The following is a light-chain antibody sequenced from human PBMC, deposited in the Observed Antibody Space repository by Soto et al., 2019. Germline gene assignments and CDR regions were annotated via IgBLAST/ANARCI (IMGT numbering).Light chain of an antibody. Sequence: DLPMTQSPSSLSASVGDRVTITCRASQSIYSSLNWYHQKPGKAPKLLIYAASNLQSGVPSRFSGSGSGTDFTLSISSLQPEDFATYYCQQSYSAPYTFGQGTKLEI. CDR2: AAS. V-gene: IGKV1-39*01. CDR3: QQSYSAPYT. J-gene: IGKJ2*01. CDR1: QSIYSS.